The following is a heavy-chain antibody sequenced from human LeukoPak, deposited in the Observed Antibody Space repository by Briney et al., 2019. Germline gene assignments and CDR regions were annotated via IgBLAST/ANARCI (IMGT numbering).Heavy chain of an antibody. J-gene: IGHJ4*02. V-gene: IGHV5-51*01. Sequence: GESLKISCKGSGFSFISNWIGWVRQMPGKGLEWMGITYPGDSDTRYSPSFQGQVTISADKSINTAYLQWSSLKASDTAMYYCARQYGRPFDYWGQGTLVTVSS. D-gene: IGHD4-17*01. CDR1: GFSFISNW. CDR3: ARQYGRPFDY. CDR2: TYPGDSDT.